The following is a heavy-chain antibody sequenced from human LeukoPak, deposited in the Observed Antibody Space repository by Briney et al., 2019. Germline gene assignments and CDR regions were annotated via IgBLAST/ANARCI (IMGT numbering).Heavy chain of an antibody. CDR2: ILPILGIA. CDR3: ARDLGLPGNWFDP. V-gene: IGHV1-69*04. Sequence: ASVKVSCKASGGTFSSYAISWVRQAPGQGLEWMGRILPILGIANYAQKFQGRVTITADKSTSTAYMELSSLRSEDTAVYYCARDLGLPGNWFDPWGQGTLVTVSS. CDR1: GGTFSSYA. J-gene: IGHJ5*02.